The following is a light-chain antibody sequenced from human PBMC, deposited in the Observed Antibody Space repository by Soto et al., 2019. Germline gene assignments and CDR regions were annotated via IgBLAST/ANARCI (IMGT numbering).Light chain of an antibody. CDR3: QQTLSVPRT. J-gene: IGKJ1*01. CDR1: QNIRTY. V-gene: IGKV1-39*01. Sequence: DIQMTQSPRFLSASVGDRVTITCRASQNIRTYLTWYQQKPGKGPTVLIYAASTLQRGVPSRFSGSTTGTDFTLTITGLQPDDSATYYCQQTLSVPRTFGLGTKV. CDR2: AAS.